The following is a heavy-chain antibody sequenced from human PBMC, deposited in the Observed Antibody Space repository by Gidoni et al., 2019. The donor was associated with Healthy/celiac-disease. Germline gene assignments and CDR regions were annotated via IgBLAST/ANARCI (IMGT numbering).Heavy chain of an antibody. D-gene: IGHD6-19*01. J-gene: IGHJ4*02. CDR1: GCTFSSYD. CDR3: ARGSIAVAGRGGFDY. CDR2: IGTAGDT. V-gene: IGHV3-13*04. Sequence: EVQLVESGGGLVQPGGSLRLSCAAPGCTFSSYDMHWVRQATGNGLEWVSAIGTAGDTYYPGSVKGRFTISRENAKNSLYLQMNSLRAGDTAVYYCARGSIAVAGRGGFDYWGQGTLVTVSS.